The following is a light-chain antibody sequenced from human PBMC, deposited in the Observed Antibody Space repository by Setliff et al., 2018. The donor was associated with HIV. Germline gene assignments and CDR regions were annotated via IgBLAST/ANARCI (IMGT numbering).Light chain of an antibody. Sequence: QSALTQPASVSGFPGQSITISCTGSSSDVDSYNYVSWYQQHPGKAPKLMISDVSKRPSGVSNRFSGSKSGNTASLTISGLQAEDEADYYCSSYTSSSPPYVFGTGTK. CDR1: SSDVDSYNY. J-gene: IGLJ1*01. CDR2: DVS. V-gene: IGLV2-14*03. CDR3: SSYTSSSPPYV.